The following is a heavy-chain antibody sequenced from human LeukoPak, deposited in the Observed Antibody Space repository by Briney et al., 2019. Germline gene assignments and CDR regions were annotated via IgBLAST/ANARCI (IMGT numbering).Heavy chain of an antibody. J-gene: IGHJ4*02. CDR1: GGSISSGGYY. CDR2: IYYGGST. V-gene: IGHV4-31*03. CDR3: ARGTTVTVKFDY. D-gene: IGHD4-17*01. Sequence: SETLSLTCTVSGGSISSGGYYWSWIRQHPGKGLEWTGYIYYGGSTYYNPSLKSRVTISVDTSKNQFSLKLSSVTAADTAVYYCARGTTVTVKFDYWGQGTLVTVSS.